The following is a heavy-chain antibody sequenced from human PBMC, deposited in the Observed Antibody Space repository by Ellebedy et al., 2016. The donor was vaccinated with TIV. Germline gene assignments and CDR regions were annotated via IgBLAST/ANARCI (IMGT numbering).Heavy chain of an antibody. Sequence: GESLKISCEESGHTFSHDWIAWVRQMPGNGLDWMGIIDLRDSTATYNPSFQGQVTISAYKSITTAYLQRNSLRSSDTAIYYCATYNGGNEGFGLWGQGTLVTVSS. J-gene: IGHJ4*02. D-gene: IGHD4-23*01. CDR3: ATYNGGNEGFGL. CDR2: IDLRDSTA. CDR1: GHTFSHDW. V-gene: IGHV5-51*01.